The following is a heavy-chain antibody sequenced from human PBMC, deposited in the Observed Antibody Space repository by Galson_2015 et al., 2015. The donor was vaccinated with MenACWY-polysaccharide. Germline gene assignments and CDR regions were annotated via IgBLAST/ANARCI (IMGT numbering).Heavy chain of an antibody. CDR2: IYPGDSDT. V-gene: IGHV5-51*03. J-gene: IGHJ3*02. CDR3: AAYCSSTSCQGPDAFDI. CDR1: GYSFTSYW. Sequence: SGAEVKKPGESLKISCKGSGYSFTSYWIGWVRQMPGKGLEWMGIIYPGDSDTRYSPSFQGQVTISADKSISTAYLQWSSLKASDTAMYYCAAYCSSTSCQGPDAFDIWGQGTMVTVSS. D-gene: IGHD2-2*01.